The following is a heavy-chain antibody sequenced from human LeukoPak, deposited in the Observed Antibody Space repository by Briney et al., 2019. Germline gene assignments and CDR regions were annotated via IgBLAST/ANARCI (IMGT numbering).Heavy chain of an antibody. CDR2: IYYTGST. CDR3: ARDMYLSGSYYYYYYMDV. CDR1: GGSVSDYY. Sequence: SETLSLTCTISGGSVSDYYWSWIRQSPGKGLEWIGYIYYTGSTTYNPSLKSRVTMSADTSKNQFSLKLSSVTAADTAVYYCARDMYLSGSYYYYYYMDVWGKGTTVTVSS. V-gene: IGHV4-59*02. D-gene: IGHD1-26*01. J-gene: IGHJ6*03.